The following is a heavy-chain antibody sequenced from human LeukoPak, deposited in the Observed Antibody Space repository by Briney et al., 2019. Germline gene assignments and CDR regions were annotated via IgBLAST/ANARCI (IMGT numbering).Heavy chain of an antibody. D-gene: IGHD1-26*01. CDR3: AIATGNYYWDFDY. CDR1: GGSNY. V-gene: IGHV4-39*01. CDR2: IYYRGTT. Sequence: SETLSLTCTVSGGSNYWGWIRQPPGKGLEWIGSIYYRGTTYYNPSLKSRVTISVDTSKNQFSLRLNSVTAADTAVYYCAIATGNYYWDFDYWGQGILVTVSS. J-gene: IGHJ4*02.